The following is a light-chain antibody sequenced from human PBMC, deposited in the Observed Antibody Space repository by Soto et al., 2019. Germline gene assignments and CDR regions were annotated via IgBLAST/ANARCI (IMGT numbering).Light chain of an antibody. CDR2: DAS. CDR3: QQRSSWPRT. V-gene: IGKV3-11*01. Sequence: EIVLTQSPATLSLSPGERATLSCRASQSARSYLAWYQQRPGQAPRLLIYDASNRATGIPARFSGSGSGTDFTLTISSLEPEDFAVYYCQQRSSWPRTFGGGTKVEIK. CDR1: QSARSY. J-gene: IGKJ4*01.